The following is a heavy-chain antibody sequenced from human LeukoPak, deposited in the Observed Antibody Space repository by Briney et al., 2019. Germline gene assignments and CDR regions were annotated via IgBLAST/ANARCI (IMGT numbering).Heavy chain of an antibody. CDR2: ISAYNGNT. Sequence: GASVKVSCKASGYTFTSYGISWVRQAPGQGLEWMGWISAYNGNTNYAQKLQGRVTMTTDTSTSTAYMELRSLRSDDTAVYYCARGLLWFGEFNRPSFDIWGKGTTVTVSS. J-gene: IGHJ6*04. D-gene: IGHD3-10*01. V-gene: IGHV1-18*01. CDR1: GYTFTSYG. CDR3: ARGLLWFGEFNRPSFDI.